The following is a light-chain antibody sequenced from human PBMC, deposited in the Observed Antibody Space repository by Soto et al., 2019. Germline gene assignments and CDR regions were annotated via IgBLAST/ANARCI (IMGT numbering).Light chain of an antibody. CDR1: QSSSNF. J-gene: IGKJ5*01. CDR2: AAS. Sequence: DIQMTQSPSTLSASVGDRVTITCRASQSSSNFLNWYQQRPGKAPKLLIYAASTLQSGVPSRFSGSGSGTDFNLTISSLQTEEFATYYCQQTNSITITCGQGTRREIK. V-gene: IGKV1-39*01. CDR3: QQTNSITIT.